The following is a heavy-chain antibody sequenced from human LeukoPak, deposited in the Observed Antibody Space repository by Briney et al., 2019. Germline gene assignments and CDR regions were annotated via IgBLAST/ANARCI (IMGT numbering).Heavy chain of an antibody. CDR3: ARGVAVAGIKDWFDP. J-gene: IGHJ5*02. D-gene: IGHD6-19*01. CDR1: GYTFTGYY. V-gene: IGHV1-2*02. CDR2: INPNSGGT. Sequence: ASVKVSCKASGYTFTGYYMHWVRQAPGQGIEWMGWINPNSGGTNYAQKFQGRVTMTRDTSISTAYMELSRLRSDDTAVYYCARGVAVAGIKDWFDPWGQGTLVTVSS.